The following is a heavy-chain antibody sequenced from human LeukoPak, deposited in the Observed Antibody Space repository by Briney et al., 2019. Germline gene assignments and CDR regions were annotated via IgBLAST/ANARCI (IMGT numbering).Heavy chain of an antibody. V-gene: IGHV6-1*01. CDR1: GDSVSSNSAA. CDR2: TYYRSKWYN. Sequence: SQTLSLTCAISGDSVSSNSAAWNWIWQSPSRGLEWLGRTYYRSKWYNDYAVSVKSRITINPDTSKNQFSLQLNSVTPEDTAVYYCAKGYSYGYYYFYYYGMDVWGQGTTVTVSS. J-gene: IGHJ6*02. CDR3: AKGYSYGYYYFYYYGMDV. D-gene: IGHD5-18*01.